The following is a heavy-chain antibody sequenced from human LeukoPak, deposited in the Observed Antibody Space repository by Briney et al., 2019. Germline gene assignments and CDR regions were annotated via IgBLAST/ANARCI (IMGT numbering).Heavy chain of an antibody. V-gene: IGHV3-30*02. CDR1: GFTFSSYG. CDR3: AKHPGFKSYGYFFGY. Sequence: GGSLRLSCAASGFTFSSYGMHWVRQAPGKGLEWVAFIRYDGSNKYYADSVKGRFTISRDNSKNTVYLQMNSLRAEDTAVYYCAKHPGFKSYGYFFGYWGQGTLVTVSS. D-gene: IGHD5-18*01. CDR2: IRYDGSNK. J-gene: IGHJ4*02.